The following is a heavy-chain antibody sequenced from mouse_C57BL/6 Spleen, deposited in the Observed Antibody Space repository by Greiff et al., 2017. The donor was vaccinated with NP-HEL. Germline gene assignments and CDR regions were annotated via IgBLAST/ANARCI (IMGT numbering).Heavy chain of an antibody. CDR3: ARGVYYSNLYYAMDY. V-gene: IGHV1-76*01. D-gene: IGHD2-5*01. Sequence: SGAELVRPGASVKLSCKASGYTFTDYYINWVKQRPGQGLEWIARIYPGSGNTYYNEKFKGKATLTAEKSSSNAYMQLSSLTSEDSAVYFCARGVYYSNLYYAMDYWGQGTSVTVSS. J-gene: IGHJ4*01. CDR2: IYPGSGNT. CDR1: GYTFTDYY.